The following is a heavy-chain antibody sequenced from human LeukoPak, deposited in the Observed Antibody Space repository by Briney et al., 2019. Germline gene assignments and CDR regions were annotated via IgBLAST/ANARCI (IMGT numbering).Heavy chain of an antibody. CDR2: INHSGST. V-gene: IGHV4-34*01. CDR3: AGPLREYGSGRDSFGY. J-gene: IGHJ4*02. D-gene: IGHD3-10*01. CDR1: GDSISGFY. Sequence: SETLSLTCTVSGDSISGFYWSWIRQPPGKGLEWIGEINHSGSTNYNPSLKSRVTISVDTSKNQFSLKLSSVTAADTAVYYCAGPLREYGSGRDSFGYWGQGTLVTVSS.